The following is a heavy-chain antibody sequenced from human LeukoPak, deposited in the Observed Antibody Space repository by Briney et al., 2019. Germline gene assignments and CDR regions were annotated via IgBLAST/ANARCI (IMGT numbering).Heavy chain of an antibody. J-gene: IGHJ3*02. V-gene: IGHV1-2*04. Sequence: ASVKVSCKASGYTFTGYYMHWVRQAPGQGLEWMGWTNPNSGGTNYAQKFQGWVTMTRDTSISTAYMELSGLRSDDTAVYYCARDTYYYDSSGYRPLYAFDIWGQGTMVTVSS. CDR1: GYTFTGYY. CDR3: ARDTYYYDSSGYRPLYAFDI. CDR2: TNPNSGGT. D-gene: IGHD3-22*01.